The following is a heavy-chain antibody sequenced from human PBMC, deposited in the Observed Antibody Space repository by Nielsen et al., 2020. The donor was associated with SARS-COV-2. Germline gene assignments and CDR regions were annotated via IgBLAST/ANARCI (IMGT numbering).Heavy chain of an antibody. Sequence: GESLKISCTASGFTFRNYDMHWVRQATGKGLEWVSTIGISGDTHYPDSVRGRITISRDNAENSVYLQVNSLSAGDTAVYYCVRDSSVVIWSGYPVDWGQGTLVTVSS. CDR1: GFTFRNYD. D-gene: IGHD3-3*01. V-gene: IGHV3-13*01. CDR3: VRDSSVVIWSGYPVD. J-gene: IGHJ4*02. CDR2: IGISGDT.